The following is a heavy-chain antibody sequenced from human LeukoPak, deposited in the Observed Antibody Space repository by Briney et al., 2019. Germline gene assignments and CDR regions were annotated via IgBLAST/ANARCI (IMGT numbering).Heavy chain of an antibody. J-gene: IGHJ4*02. Sequence: GGSLRLSCSASGFNFLDHSMHWVRQPPGKGPEWVSGISGNSVYIGYAASVKGRFTISRDNAGNSPYLQMNSLRPEDTALYYCAKEIRAGDSPLDYWGQGTLVTVSS. CDR1: GFNFLDHS. V-gene: IGHV3-9*01. CDR3: AKEIRAGDSPLDY. D-gene: IGHD6-25*01. CDR2: ISGNSVYI.